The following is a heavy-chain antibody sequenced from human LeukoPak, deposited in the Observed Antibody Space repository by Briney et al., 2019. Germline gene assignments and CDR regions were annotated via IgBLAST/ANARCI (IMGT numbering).Heavy chain of an antibody. Sequence: ASVKVSCKASGYTFTSYDINWVRQATGQGLEWMGWMNPNSGNTGYAQKFQGRVTITRNTSISTAYMELSSLRSEDTAVYYCARYDSVGGVYYFDYWGQGTLVTVSS. CDR2: MNPNSGNT. CDR1: GYTFTSYD. D-gene: IGHD1-26*01. V-gene: IGHV1-8*03. CDR3: ARYDSVGGVYYFDY. J-gene: IGHJ4*02.